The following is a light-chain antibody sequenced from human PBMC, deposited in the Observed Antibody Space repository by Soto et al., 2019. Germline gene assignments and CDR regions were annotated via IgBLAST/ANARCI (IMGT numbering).Light chain of an antibody. J-gene: IGKJ1*01. V-gene: IGKV3-20*01. Sequence: ETVLAQTRGALCWSRGERRSLSCRASQSVSGNYLSWYQQKPGQAPRLLIYGVSGRATGIPDRFSGSGSGTDFTLTISRLEPEDFAVYHCQQYGSSGTFGQGTKVDIK. CDR2: GVS. CDR3: QQYGSSGT. CDR1: QSVSGNY.